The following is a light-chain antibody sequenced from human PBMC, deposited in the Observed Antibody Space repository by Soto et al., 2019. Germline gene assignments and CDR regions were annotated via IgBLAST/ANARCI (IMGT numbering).Light chain of an antibody. Sequence: SYELTQPPSVSVSPGQTASITCSGDKSGDKYACWYQQKPGQSPVLVIYQDSKRPSGIPERFSGSNSGNTATLTISGTQAMDEADYYCQAWDSSTPYVFGTGTKVTVL. CDR2: QDS. V-gene: IGLV3-1*01. CDR3: QAWDSSTPYV. J-gene: IGLJ1*01. CDR1: KSGDKY.